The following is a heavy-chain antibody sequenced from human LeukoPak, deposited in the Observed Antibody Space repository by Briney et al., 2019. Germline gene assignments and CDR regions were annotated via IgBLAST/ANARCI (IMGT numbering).Heavy chain of an antibody. CDR2: LSSSSSVI. J-gene: IGHJ4*02. Sequence: AGGSLRLSCAASGFTFSSYEMNWVRQTPGKGLEWVSYLSSSSSVIYHADSVKGRFTISRDNAKNSLYLQMNSLRTEDTAVYYCVRDGSSWGNFDYWGQGTLVSVSS. CDR3: VRDGSSWGNFDY. D-gene: IGHD7-27*01. V-gene: IGHV3-48*03. CDR1: GFTFSSYE.